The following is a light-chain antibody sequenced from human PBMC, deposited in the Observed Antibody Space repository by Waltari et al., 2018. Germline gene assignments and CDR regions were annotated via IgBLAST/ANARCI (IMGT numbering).Light chain of an antibody. J-gene: IGKJ1*01. CDR3: QQFNDWPRT. CDR1: RSVSRN. Sequence: EVVMTQFPAPLSVSPGESATLSCRASRSVSRNIVWYQQRPGRAPRPLIYAASTRATDTPARFSGSGSGTEFSLTISRLQSEDFAVYYCQQFNDWPRTFGQGTRVEIK. CDR2: AAS. V-gene: IGKV3-15*01.